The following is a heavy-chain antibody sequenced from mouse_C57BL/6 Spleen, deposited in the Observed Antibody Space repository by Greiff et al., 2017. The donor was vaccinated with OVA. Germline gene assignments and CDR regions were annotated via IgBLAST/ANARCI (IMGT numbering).Heavy chain of an antibody. CDR3: ARGEGYSNYVGAY. D-gene: IGHD2-5*01. CDR2: INPNNGGT. Sequence: EVQLQQSGPELVKPGASVKMSCKASGYTFTDYNMHWVKQSHGKSLEWIGYINPNNGGTSYNQKFKGKATLTVNKSSSTAYMELRSLTSEDSAVYYCARGEGYSNYVGAYWGQGTLVTVSA. V-gene: IGHV1-22*01. CDR1: GYTFTDYN. J-gene: IGHJ3*01.